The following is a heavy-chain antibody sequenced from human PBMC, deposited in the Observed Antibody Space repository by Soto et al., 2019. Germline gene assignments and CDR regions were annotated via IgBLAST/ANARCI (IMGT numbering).Heavy chain of an antibody. D-gene: IGHD1-1*01. CDR3: ARDGSSNDPGRGYYGMDV. CDR2: INPSGGST. Sequence: ASVKVSCKASGYTFTSYYMHWVRQAPGQGLEWMGIINPSGGSTSYAQKFQGRVTMTRDTSTSTVYMELSSLRSEDTAVYYCARDGSSNDPGRGYYGMDVWGQGTTVTVYS. CDR1: GYTFTSYY. V-gene: IGHV1-46*01. J-gene: IGHJ6*02.